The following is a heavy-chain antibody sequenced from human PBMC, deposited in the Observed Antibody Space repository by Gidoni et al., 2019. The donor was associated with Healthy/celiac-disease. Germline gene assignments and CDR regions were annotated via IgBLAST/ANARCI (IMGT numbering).Heavy chain of an antibody. CDR2: MSYDGSNK. J-gene: IGHJ3*02. CDR1: GFTFSSYA. D-gene: IGHD3-3*01. Sequence: QVQLVESGGGVVQPGRSLRLSCAASGFTFSSYAMLWVRQAPGKGLEWVAVMSYDGSNKYYADSVKGRFTISRDNSKNTLYLQMNSLRAEDTAVYYCARGRAHSWSGYYTGWDAFDIWGQGTMVTVSS. CDR3: ARGRAHSWSGYYTGWDAFDI. V-gene: IGHV3-30-3*01.